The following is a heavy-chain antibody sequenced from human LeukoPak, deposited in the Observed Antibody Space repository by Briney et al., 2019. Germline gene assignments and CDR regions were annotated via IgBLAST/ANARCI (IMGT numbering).Heavy chain of an antibody. Sequence: GGSLRLSCAASGFTFSSYGMHWVRQAPGKGLEWVADIWYDGSNEYYGDSVKGRFTISRDNSKNTLYLEMNSLRVEDTAVYYCASNPSEGCWGQGTLVTVSS. D-gene: IGHD6-6*01. CDR2: IWYDGSNE. CDR1: GFTFSSYG. J-gene: IGHJ4*02. CDR3: ASNPSEGC. V-gene: IGHV3-33*01.